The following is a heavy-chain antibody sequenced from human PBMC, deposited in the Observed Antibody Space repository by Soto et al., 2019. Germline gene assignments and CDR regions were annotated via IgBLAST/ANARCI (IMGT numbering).Heavy chain of an antibody. D-gene: IGHD6-6*01. CDR1: KFTFSTYG. CDR2: ISYHESNK. J-gene: IGHJ6*02. CDR3: AKDLGAARPYYGLDV. V-gene: IGHV3-30*18. Sequence: QAQLVESGGGVVQPGTSLRLSCVASKFTFSTYGMHWVPQAPGKGLEWVAVISYHESNKYYGASVRGRFTISRDNSKNTLYLQMNSLRAEDTAVYYCAKDLGAARPYYGLDVWGQGTTVTVSS.